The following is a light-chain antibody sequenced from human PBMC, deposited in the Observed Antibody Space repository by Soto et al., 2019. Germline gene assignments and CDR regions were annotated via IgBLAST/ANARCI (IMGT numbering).Light chain of an antibody. V-gene: IGKV1-9*01. CDR3: QQLNSFPIP. CDR1: QGISSF. J-gene: IGKJ3*01. Sequence: IPLTQSPSSLSASVGDRVTITCRASQGISSFLAWYQQKPGKAPKLLIYGASTFQSGDPSRFSGSGSGTDFTLSIGSLPPEDFATYFCQQLNSFPIPFGPGNKVDIK. CDR2: GAS.